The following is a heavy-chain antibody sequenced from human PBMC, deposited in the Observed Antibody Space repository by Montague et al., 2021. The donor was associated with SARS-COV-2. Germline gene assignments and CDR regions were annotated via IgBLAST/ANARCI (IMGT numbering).Heavy chain of an antibody. CDR3: ARAGGFYDYWSGYSSSAGFFDP. J-gene: IGHJ5*02. Sequence: SETLSLTCTVSGGSVSSYYWSWIRQSPGKGLQWLGYIYYSGSTDYNPSLKSRVTMSVDTSMNQLSLRLNSVTTADTAVYFCARAGGFYDYWSGYSSSAGFFDPWGQGILVTVSS. CDR2: IYYSGST. CDR1: GGSVSSYY. D-gene: IGHD3-3*01. V-gene: IGHV4-59*02.